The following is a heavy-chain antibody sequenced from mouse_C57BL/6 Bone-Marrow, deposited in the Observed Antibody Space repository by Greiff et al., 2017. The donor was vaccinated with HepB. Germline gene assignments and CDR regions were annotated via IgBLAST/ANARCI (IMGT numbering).Heavy chain of an antibody. CDR3: ARYMSRLLSRAMDY. D-gene: IGHD2-1*01. CDR1: GFTFTDYY. V-gene: IGHV7-3*01. Sequence: EVNLVESGGGLVQPGGSLSLSCAASGFTFTDYYMSWVRQPPGKALEWLGFIRNKANGYTTEYSASVKGRFTISRDNSQSILYLQMNALRAEDSATYYCARYMSRLLSRAMDYWGQGTSVTVSS. CDR2: IRNKANGYTT. J-gene: IGHJ4*01.